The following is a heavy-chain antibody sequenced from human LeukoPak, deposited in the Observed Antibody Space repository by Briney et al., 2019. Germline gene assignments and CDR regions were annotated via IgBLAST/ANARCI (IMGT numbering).Heavy chain of an antibody. CDR3: AKDITGGRSSPYFDS. CDR1: GFTFSNYA. D-gene: IGHD6-6*01. V-gene: IGHV3-9*01. Sequence: GGSLRLSCAASGFTFSNYAMSWVRQAPGKGLEWVSGISWNGGGMGYAVSVKGRFTISRDNAKNSLYLQMNSLRDEDTALYYCAKDITGGRSSPYFDSWGQGTLVTVSS. CDR2: ISWNGGGM. J-gene: IGHJ4*02.